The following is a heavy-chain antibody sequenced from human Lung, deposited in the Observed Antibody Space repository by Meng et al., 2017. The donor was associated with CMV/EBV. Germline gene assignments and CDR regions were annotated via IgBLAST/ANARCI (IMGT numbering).Heavy chain of an antibody. CDR3: ARSGYCSSTSCYRYGMDV. V-gene: IGHV1-2*02. CDR2: INPNSGGT. J-gene: IGHJ6*02. D-gene: IGHD2-2*01. CDR1: GYTFTGYY. Sequence: ASXXVSXKASGYTFTGYYMHWVRQAPGQGLEWMGWINPNSGGTNYAQKFQGRVTMTRDTSISTAYMVLSRLRSDDTAVYYCARSGYCSSTSCYRYGMDVWXQGTXVTVSS.